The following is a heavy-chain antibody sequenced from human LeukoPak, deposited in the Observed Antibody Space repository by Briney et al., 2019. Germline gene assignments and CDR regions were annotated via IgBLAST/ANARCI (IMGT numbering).Heavy chain of an antibody. D-gene: IGHD3-10*01. CDR3: AKDRQFSGGRSLIPDAFDI. Sequence: PGGSLRLSCAASGFTFSSYGMHWVRQAPGKGLEWVAVISYDGSNKYYVDSVKGRFTISRDNSKNTLYLQMNSLRADDTAVYYCAKDRQFSGGRSLIPDAFDIWGQGTMVTVSS. CDR1: GFTFSSYG. V-gene: IGHV3-30*18. CDR2: ISYDGSNK. J-gene: IGHJ3*02.